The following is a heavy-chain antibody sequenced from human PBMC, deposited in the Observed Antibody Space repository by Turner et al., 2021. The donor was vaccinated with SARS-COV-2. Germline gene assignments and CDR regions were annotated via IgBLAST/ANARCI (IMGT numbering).Heavy chain of an antibody. V-gene: IGHV1-24*01. CDR2: FDPEDGET. CDR1: GYTLTELS. J-gene: IGHJ3*02. CDR3: ATCRDGYNWGAFHI. D-gene: IGHD5-12*01. Sequence: QVQLVQSGAEVKKPGASVKVPCKVSGYTLTELSMPWERQDPGKGLEWMGGFDPEDGETIYAQKFQGRVTMTEDTYTDTAYMELSSLRSEDTAVYYCATCRDGYNWGAFHIWGQGTMVTVSS.